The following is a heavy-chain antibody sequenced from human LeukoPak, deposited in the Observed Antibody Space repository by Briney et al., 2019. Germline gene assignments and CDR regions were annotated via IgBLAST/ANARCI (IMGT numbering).Heavy chain of an antibody. CDR2: MSGSGGMT. V-gene: IGHV3-23*01. D-gene: IGHD3-22*01. CDR1: GFTFSSYG. J-gene: IGHJ4*02. CDR3: AKGPFFYYDASGYNYFDS. Sequence: GGSLRLSCAASGFTFSSYGMSWVRQAPGEGLEWVSAMSGSGGMTYSADSVKGRFTVSRDNSKDTLYLQMNSLSVEDTAIYYCAKGPFFYYDASGYNYFDSWGQGTLVTVSS.